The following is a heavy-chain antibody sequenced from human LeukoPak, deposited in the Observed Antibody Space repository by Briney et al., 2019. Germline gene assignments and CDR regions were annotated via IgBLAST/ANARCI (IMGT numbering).Heavy chain of an antibody. J-gene: IGHJ5*02. V-gene: IGHV4-59*08. CDR3: ARRIDLNNWFDP. CDR1: GGSISSYY. CDR2: IYYSGST. Sequence: SQTLSLTCTVSGGSISSYYWSWIRQPPGKGLEWIGYIYYSGSTNYNPSLKSRVTISVDTSKNQFSLKLSSVTAADTAVYYCARRIDLNNWFDPWGQGTLVTVSS.